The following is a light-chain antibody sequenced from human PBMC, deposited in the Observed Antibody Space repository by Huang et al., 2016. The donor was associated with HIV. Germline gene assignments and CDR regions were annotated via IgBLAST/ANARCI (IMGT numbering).Light chain of an antibody. CDR1: QSVSSY. CDR2: EAS. CDR3: QQRSNWPT. J-gene: IGKJ3*01. V-gene: IGKV3-11*01. Sequence: EIVLTQSPATLSLSPGERATLSCRASQSVSSYLAWYQQKPGQAPRLLIYEASNRATGSPARFSGSGSGTDFTLTISSLEPEDFAIYYCQQRSNWPTFGPGTKVDIK.